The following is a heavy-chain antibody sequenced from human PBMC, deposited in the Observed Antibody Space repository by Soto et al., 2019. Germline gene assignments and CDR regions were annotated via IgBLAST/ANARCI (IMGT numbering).Heavy chain of an antibody. CDR1: GFTFTSSA. J-gene: IGHJ4*02. CDR3: AAEGYGIVAFDY. V-gene: IGHV1-58*01. Sequence: SVKVSCKASGFTFTSSAVQWVRQARGQRLEWIGWIVVGSGNTNYAQKFQERVTITRDMSTSTACMELSSLRSEDTAVYYCAAEGYGIVAFDYWGQGTLVTVSS. D-gene: IGHD3-22*01. CDR2: IVVGSGNT.